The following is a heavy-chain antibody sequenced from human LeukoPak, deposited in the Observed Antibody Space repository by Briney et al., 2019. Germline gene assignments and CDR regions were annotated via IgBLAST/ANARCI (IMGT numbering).Heavy chain of an antibody. CDR1: AGSISRYY. V-gene: IGHV4-59*01. CDR3: AREYHYYDTRGYYYFDY. J-gene: IGHJ4*02. CDR2: IYYSGST. Sequence: SETLSPTCSVSAGSISRYYWSWIRQPPGKGLEWIGYIYYSGSTNYNPSLKSRVTMSLDTSRNQFSLKLSSVTAADTAVYYCAREYHYYDTRGYYYFDYWGQGTLVTVSS. D-gene: IGHD3-22*01.